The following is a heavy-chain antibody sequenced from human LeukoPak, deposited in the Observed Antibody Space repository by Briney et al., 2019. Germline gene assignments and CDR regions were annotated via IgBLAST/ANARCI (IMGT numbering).Heavy chain of an antibody. V-gene: IGHV1-2*02. CDR2: INPNSGGT. CDR1: GYTFTGYY. J-gene: IGHJ4*02. Sequence: ASVKVSCKASGYTFTGYYMHWVRQAPGQGLEWMGWINPNSGGTNYAQKFQGRVTMTRDTSISTAYTELSRLRSDDTAVYYCARGPLLTFGGDYDCDWGQGTLVTVSS. CDR3: ARGPLLTFGGDYDCD. D-gene: IGHD3-16*01.